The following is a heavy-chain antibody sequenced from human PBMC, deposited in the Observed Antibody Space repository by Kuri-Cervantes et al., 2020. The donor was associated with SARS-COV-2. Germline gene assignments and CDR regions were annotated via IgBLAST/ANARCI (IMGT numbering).Heavy chain of an antibody. J-gene: IGHJ5*02. V-gene: IGHV3-7*05. CDR1: EFIFSSSW. CDR2: IKQDGSEK. Sequence: GESLKISCAASEFIFSSSWMSWVRQAPGKGLEWVANIKQDGSEKYYLDSVKGRFTICRDNAKKSLYLQMNSLRVENTAVYYCARDGRGSSSEWFDPWGQGTLVTVSS. CDR3: ARDGRGSSSEWFDP. D-gene: IGHD6-6*01.